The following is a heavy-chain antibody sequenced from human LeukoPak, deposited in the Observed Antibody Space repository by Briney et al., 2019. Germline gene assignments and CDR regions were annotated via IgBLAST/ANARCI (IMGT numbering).Heavy chain of an antibody. J-gene: IGHJ4*02. D-gene: IGHD2-2*01. Sequence: PSETLSLTCAVYGGSFSGYYWSWIRQPPGKGLEWIGEINHSGSTYYNPSLKSRVTISVDTSKNQFSLKLSSVTAADTAVYYCAKVYCSSTSCPIDYWGQGTLVTVSS. CDR1: GGSFSGYY. CDR3: AKVYCSSTSCPIDY. CDR2: INHSGST. V-gene: IGHV4-34*01.